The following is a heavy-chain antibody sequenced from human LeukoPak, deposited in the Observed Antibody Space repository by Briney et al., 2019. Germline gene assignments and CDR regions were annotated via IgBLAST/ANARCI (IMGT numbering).Heavy chain of an antibody. CDR3: ARTASGITGTRPFDY. V-gene: IGHV3-21*01. CDR2: IISSSSYI. D-gene: IGHD1-20*01. CDR1: GFTFSSYS. Sequence: GGSLRLSCAASGFTFSSYSMTWVRQAPGKGLEWVSSIISSSSYIYYADSVKGRFTISRDNAKNSLYLQMNSLRAEDTAVYYCARTASGITGTRPFDYWGQGTLVTVSS. J-gene: IGHJ4*02.